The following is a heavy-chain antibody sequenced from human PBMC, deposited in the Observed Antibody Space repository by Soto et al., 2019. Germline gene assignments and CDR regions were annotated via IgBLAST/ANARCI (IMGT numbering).Heavy chain of an antibody. Sequence: PSETLSLTCTVSGGSISSGGYYWSWIRQHPGKGLEWIGYIYYSGSTYYNPSLKSRVTISVDTSKNQFSLKLSSVTAADTAVYYCAVDYDFWSGYQRWGQGTLVTLSS. D-gene: IGHD3-3*01. J-gene: IGHJ4*02. CDR3: AVDYDFWSGYQR. CDR2: IYYSGST. CDR1: GGSISSGGYY. V-gene: IGHV4-31*03.